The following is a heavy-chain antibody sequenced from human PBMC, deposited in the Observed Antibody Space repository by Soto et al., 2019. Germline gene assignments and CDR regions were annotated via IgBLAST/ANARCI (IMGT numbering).Heavy chain of an antibody. CDR2: IGSRTSDI. CDR3: VRDYYDTSGYPNTFDM. V-gene: IGHV3-21*01. CDR1: GFTLSRRT. Sequence: TGGSLRLSCAASGFTLSRRTMNWVRQAPGKGLEWVSFIGSRTSDIYYADSVKGRFTISRDNAKNSLYLDLTRLRAEDTAVYFCVRDYYDTSGYPNTFDMWGQGTMVTVSS. J-gene: IGHJ3*02. D-gene: IGHD3-22*01.